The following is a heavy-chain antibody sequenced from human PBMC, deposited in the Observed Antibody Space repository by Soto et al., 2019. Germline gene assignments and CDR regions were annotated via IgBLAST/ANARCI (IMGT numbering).Heavy chain of an antibody. V-gene: IGHV4-59*08. CDR3: ASNGAVSPYDFAY. D-gene: IGHD2-8*01. Sequence: SEPLSLTCAVFDSSISSYYWSWIRQPPGKGLEWIGYIYYSGSTNYNPSLKSRVTISVDTSKNQFSLKLSPVTAADTAVYYCASNGAVSPYDFAYWGQETLVTLSS. CDR2: IYYSGST. CDR1: DSSISSYY. J-gene: IGHJ4*02.